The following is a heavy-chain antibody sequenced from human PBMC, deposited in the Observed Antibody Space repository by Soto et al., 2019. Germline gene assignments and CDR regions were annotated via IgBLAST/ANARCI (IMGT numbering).Heavy chain of an antibody. D-gene: IGHD2-21*01. J-gene: IGHJ4*02. Sequence: GGSLRLSCAASGFTFSSYDMHWVRQATGKGLEWVSAIGTAGDTYYPGSVKGRFTISRENAKNSLYLQMNSLRAGDTAVYYCARDHVMANGARFDYWGQGTLVTFSS. CDR3: ARDHVMANGARFDY. CDR2: IGTAGDT. CDR1: GFTFSSYD. V-gene: IGHV3-13*01.